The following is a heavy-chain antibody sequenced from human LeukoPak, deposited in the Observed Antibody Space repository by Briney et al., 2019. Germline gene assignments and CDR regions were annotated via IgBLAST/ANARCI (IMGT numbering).Heavy chain of an antibody. CDR3: ARDTNYYGSGSYLGY. V-gene: IGHV3-21*04. CDR1: GFTFSSYN. CDR2: ISSSRNYI. Sequence: PGGSLRLSCAASGFTFSSYNMNWVRQAPGKGLEWVSSISSSRNYIYYADSVKGRFTISRDNAKSSLYLQMNSLRAEDTAVYYCARDTNYYGSGSYLGYWGQGTLVTVSS. J-gene: IGHJ4*02. D-gene: IGHD3-10*01.